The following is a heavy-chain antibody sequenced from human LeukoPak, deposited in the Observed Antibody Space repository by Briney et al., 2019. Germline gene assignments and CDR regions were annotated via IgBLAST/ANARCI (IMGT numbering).Heavy chain of an antibody. D-gene: IGHD2-8*01. V-gene: IGHV3-23*01. J-gene: IGHJ4*02. Sequence: GGSLRLSCAASGLDFSSYAVSWVRQAPGKGLEWVSAITGSGGSTYYADSVKGRFTVSRDNPRNTLYLQMNSLRAEDTAVYYCGKDEQGFGMQTSHWGQGTLVTVSS. CDR2: ITGSGGST. CDR3: GKDEQGFGMQTSH. CDR1: GLDFSSYA.